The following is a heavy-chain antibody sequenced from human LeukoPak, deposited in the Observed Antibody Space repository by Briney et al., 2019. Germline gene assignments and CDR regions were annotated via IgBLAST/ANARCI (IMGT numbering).Heavy chain of an antibody. CDR3: ARIVAGGAFDI. CDR2: IYSGGST. J-gene: IGHJ3*02. Sequence: GGSLRLSCAASGFTFSNYWMSWVRQAPGKGLEWVSVIYSGGSTYHADSVKGRSTISRDNSKNTLYLQMNSLRDEDTAVYYCARIVAGGAFDIWGQGTMVTVSS. D-gene: IGHD1-26*01. V-gene: IGHV3-66*01. CDR1: GFTFSNYW.